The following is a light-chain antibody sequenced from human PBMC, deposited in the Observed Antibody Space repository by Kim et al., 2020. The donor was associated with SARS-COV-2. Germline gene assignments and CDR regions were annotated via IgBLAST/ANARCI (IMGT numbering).Light chain of an antibody. V-gene: IGKV3-20*01. CDR3: QQYGSSLIT. Sequence: SPGERATLSCRASQSVSSSYLAWYQQKPGQAPRLLIYGASSRATGIPDRFSGSGSGTDFTLTISRLEPEDFAVYYCQQYGSSLITFGGGTKVDIK. CDR2: GAS. J-gene: IGKJ4*01. CDR1: QSVSSSY.